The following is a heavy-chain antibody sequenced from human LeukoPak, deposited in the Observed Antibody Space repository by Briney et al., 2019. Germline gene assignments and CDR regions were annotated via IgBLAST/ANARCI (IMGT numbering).Heavy chain of an antibody. V-gene: IGHV1-8*01. CDR1: GYTFTSYD. J-gene: IGHJ6*04. CDR3: ARDHTLYSTMDV. CDR2: MNPNSGNT. D-gene: IGHD3-16*01. Sequence: WASVKVSCKASGYTFTSYDINWVRQATGQGLEWMGWMNPNSGNTGYAQKFQGRVTMTRNASISTAYIELSSLRSEDTAVYFCARDHTLYSTMDVWGKGTTVTVST.